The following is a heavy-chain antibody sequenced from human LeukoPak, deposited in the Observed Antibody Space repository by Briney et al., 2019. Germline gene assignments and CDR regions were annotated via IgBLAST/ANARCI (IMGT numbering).Heavy chain of an antibody. CDR3: ARERDDYNWNYGDRNWFDP. Sequence: SETLSLTCAVYGGSFSGYYWSWIRQPPGKGLEWIGEINHSGSTNYNPSPKSRVTISVDTAKNQFSLKLSPVTAADTAVYYCARERDDYNWNYGDRNWFDPWGQGTLVTVSS. CDR2: INHSGST. D-gene: IGHD1-7*01. V-gene: IGHV4-34*01. CDR1: GGSFSGYY. J-gene: IGHJ5*02.